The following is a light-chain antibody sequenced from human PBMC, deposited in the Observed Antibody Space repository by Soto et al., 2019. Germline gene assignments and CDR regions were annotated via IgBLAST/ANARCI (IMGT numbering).Light chain of an antibody. Sequence: SALTQPPSASGSPGQSVAISCTGTSSDVGGYNYVSWYQQYPGKAPKLIIYEVTKRPSGVPDRFSGSKSGNTASLTVSGLQAEDEAEYYCSSYAGTFWVFGGGTKLTVL. V-gene: IGLV2-8*01. CDR1: SSDVGGYNY. CDR2: EVT. CDR3: SSYAGTFWV. J-gene: IGLJ3*02.